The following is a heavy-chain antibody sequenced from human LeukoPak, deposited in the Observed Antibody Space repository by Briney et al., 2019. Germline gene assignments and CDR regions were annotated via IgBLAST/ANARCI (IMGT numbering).Heavy chain of an antibody. CDR3: AKDLGDILTGSLYYFDY. V-gene: IGHV3-30*18. CDR2: ISYDGRNK. D-gene: IGHD3-9*01. Sequence: HPGGSLRLSCAASGFTFSSYGMHWVRQAPGKGLEWVAVISYDGRNKKYADSVKGRFTISRDNSKNTMYLQMNSLRAEDTAVYYCAKDLGDILTGSLYYFDYWGQGTLVTVSS. CDR1: GFTFSSYG. J-gene: IGHJ4*02.